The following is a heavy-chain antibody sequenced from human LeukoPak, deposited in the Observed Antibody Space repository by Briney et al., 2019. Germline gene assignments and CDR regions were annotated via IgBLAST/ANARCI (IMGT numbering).Heavy chain of an antibody. J-gene: IGHJ6*04. V-gene: IGHV4-34*01. CDR3: ARAPLPYYDILTGQIDYYYGMDV. D-gene: IGHD3-9*01. CDR1: GGSFSGYY. Sequence: SETLSLTCAVYGGSFSGYYWSWIRQPPGKGLEWIGEINHSGSTNYNPSLKSRVTISVDTSKDQFSLKLSSVTAADTAVYYCARAPLPYYDILTGQIDYYYGMDVWGKGTTVTVSS. CDR2: INHSGST.